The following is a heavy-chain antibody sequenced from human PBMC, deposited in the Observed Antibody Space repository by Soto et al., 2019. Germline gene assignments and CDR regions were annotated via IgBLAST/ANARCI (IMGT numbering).Heavy chain of an antibody. J-gene: IGHJ4*02. V-gene: IGHV3-30*18. CDR3: AKAEDFYGSRSPLRYFDY. CDR2: ISYDGSNK. CDR1: GFTFSSYG. Sequence: GGSPRLSCAASGFTFSSYGMHWVRQAPGKGLEWVAVISYDGSNKYYADSVKGRFTISRDNSKNTLYLQMNSLRAEDTAVYYCAKAEDFYGSRSPLRYFDYSCQAPLVTVS. D-gene: IGHD3-10*01.